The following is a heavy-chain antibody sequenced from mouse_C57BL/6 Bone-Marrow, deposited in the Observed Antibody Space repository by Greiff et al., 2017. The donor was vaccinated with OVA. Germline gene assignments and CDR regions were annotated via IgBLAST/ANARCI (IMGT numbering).Heavy chain of an antibody. CDR1: GYSITSGYY. J-gene: IGHJ4*01. CDR2: ISYDGSN. V-gene: IGHV3-6*01. D-gene: IGHD1-1*01. CDR3: ARRGYGSSHMDY. Sequence: DVKLQESGPGLVKPSQSLSLTCSVTGYSITSGYYWNWIRKFPGNKLEWMGYISYDGSNNYNPSLKNRISITRDTSKNQFFLKLNSVTTEDTATYYCARRGYGSSHMDYWGQGTSVTVSS.